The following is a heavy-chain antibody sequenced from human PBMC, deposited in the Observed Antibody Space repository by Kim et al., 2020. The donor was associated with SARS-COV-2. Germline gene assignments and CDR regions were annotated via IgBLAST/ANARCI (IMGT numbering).Heavy chain of an antibody. CDR1: GGSISSRSYY. V-gene: IGHV4-39*02. CDR2: IFDGGTT. D-gene: IGHD6-19*01. Sequence: SETLSLTCTVSGGSISSRSYYWGWIRQPPGKGLEWIGSIFDGGTTFYNPSLKSRITISVDTSKNHFSLKLSSVTAADTAVYYCARRSSSDWYVGGQGTL. J-gene: IGHJ4*02. CDR3: ARRSSSDWYV.